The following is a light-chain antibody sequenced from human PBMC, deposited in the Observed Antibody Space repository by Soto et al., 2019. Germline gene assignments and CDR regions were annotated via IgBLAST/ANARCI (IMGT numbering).Light chain of an antibody. V-gene: IGKV4-1*01. Sequence: DIVMTQSPDSLAVSLGERATINCKSSQSVLHSSNNKNRLAWHQQKPGQPPKLLIYWASARGSGVPDRFSGSGSGTDFTLTISSLQAEDVAVYYCQQYYSTPISVGQGTRLEIK. CDR1: QSVLHSSNNKNR. J-gene: IGKJ5*01. CDR3: QQYYSTPIS. CDR2: WAS.